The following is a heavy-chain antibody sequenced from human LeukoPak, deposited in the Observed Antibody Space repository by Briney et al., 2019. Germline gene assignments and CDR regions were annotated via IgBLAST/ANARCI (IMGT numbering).Heavy chain of an antibody. CDR1: GFTVSSNY. CDR3: GLSGGPRIANFMGLNAFDI. D-gene: IGHD2-21*01. Sequence: GGSLRLSCAASGFTVSSNYMSWVRQAPGKGLEWVSVIYSGGSTYYADSVKGRFTISRDNSKNTLYPQMNSLRAEDTAVYYCGLSGGPRIANFMGLNAFDIWGQGTMVTVSS. J-gene: IGHJ3*02. CDR2: IYSGGST. V-gene: IGHV3-53*01.